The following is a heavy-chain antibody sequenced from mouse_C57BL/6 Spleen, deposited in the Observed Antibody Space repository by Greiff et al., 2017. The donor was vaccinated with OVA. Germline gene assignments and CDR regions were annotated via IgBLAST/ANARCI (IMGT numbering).Heavy chain of an antibody. CDR1: GYSITSGYY. Sequence: DVQLQESGPGLVKPSQSLSLTCSVTGYSITSGYYWNWIRQFPGNKLEWMGYISYDGSNNYNPSLKNRISITRDTSKNQFFLKLNSVTTEDTATYYCAFYYGSPFDYWGQGTTLTVSA. CDR2: ISYDGSN. CDR3: AFYYGSPFDY. J-gene: IGHJ2*01. D-gene: IGHD1-1*01. V-gene: IGHV3-6*01.